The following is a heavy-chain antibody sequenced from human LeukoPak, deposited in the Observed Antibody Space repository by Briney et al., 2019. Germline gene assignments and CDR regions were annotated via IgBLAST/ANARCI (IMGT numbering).Heavy chain of an antibody. D-gene: IGHD3-3*01. J-gene: IGHJ4*02. CDR3: ARVNQEVFWSGYYTDY. V-gene: IGHV3-7*01. CDR1: GFTFSSYW. Sequence: GGSLRLSCAASGFTFSSYWMSWVRQAPGKGLEWVANIKQDGSEKYYVDSVKGRFTISRDNAENSLYLQMNSLRAEDTAVYYCARVNQEVFWSGYYTDYWGQGTLVTVSS. CDR2: IKQDGSEK.